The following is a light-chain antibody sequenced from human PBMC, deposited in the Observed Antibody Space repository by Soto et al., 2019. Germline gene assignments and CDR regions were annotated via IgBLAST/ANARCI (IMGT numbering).Light chain of an antibody. Sequence: EIVMTQSPATLSVSPVERVTLSCRASQSISSTLAWYQQKPGQAPRLLIYGASVRATGVPARFSGSGSGTEFTLTISSLQSEDFAVYYCQKYNNWPPAAFGQGTKLEIK. V-gene: IGKV3-15*01. CDR1: QSISST. CDR2: GAS. J-gene: IGKJ2*01. CDR3: QKYNNWPPAA.